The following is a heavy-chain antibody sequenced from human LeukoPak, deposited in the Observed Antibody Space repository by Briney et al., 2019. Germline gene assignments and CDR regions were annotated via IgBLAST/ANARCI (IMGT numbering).Heavy chain of an antibody. CDR3: AKEDGFYFDY. D-gene: IGHD5-24*01. V-gene: IGHV3-7*01. CDR2: INEDGSEK. CDR1: GLIFRNYW. Sequence: GGSLRLSCAAAGLIFRNYWMGWVRQAPGKGLEWVANINEDGSEKYYVDSVKGRFTVSRDNSKNTVYLRMNSLRVEDTAVYYCAKEDGFYFDYWGQGTLVTVSS. J-gene: IGHJ4*02.